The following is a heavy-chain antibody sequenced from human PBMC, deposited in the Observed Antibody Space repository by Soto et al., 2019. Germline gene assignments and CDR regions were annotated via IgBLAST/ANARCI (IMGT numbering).Heavy chain of an antibody. CDR2: IYYSGST. Sequence: QVQLQESGPGLVKPSQTLSLTCTVSGGSISSGGYYWSWIRQHPGKGLEWIGYIYYSGSTYYNPSLKSRVTISVDTSKNPFSLKLSSVTAADTAVYYCAREPRYGSGHPYYGMDVWGQGTTVTVSS. CDR3: AREPRYGSGHPYYGMDV. CDR1: GGSISSGGYY. J-gene: IGHJ6*02. V-gene: IGHV4-31*03. D-gene: IGHD3-10*01.